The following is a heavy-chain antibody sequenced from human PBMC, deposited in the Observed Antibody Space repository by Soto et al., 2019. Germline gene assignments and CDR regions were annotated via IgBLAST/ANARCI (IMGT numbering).Heavy chain of an antibody. J-gene: IGHJ4*02. Sequence: SGPTLMYPTQTLAITCTFSGFSLTTSGVAVGWIRQPPGKALEWLALIYWDDDKRYSPSLKSRLTITKDTSKNQVVLTMTTMDPVDTATXYCAHRDYRSGFFDYWGQGVLVTVSS. D-gene: IGHD2-15*01. CDR1: GFSLTTSGVA. CDR2: IYWDDDK. CDR3: AHRDYRSGFFDY. V-gene: IGHV2-5*02.